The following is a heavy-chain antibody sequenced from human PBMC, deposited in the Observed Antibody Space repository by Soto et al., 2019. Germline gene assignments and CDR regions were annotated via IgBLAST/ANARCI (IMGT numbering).Heavy chain of an antibody. J-gene: IGHJ4*02. CDR3: ASEAVAATNYFDY. CDR1: GGSIRSGGYY. CDR2: IYYSGST. D-gene: IGHD2-15*01. V-gene: IGHV4-31*03. Sequence: QVQLQESGPGLVKPSQTLSLTCTVSGGSIRSGGYYWSWIRQHPGKGLEWIGYIYYSGSTYYNPSLKSRVTISVDTSKNQFSLKLSSVTAADTAVYYCASEAVAATNYFDYWGQGTLVTVSS.